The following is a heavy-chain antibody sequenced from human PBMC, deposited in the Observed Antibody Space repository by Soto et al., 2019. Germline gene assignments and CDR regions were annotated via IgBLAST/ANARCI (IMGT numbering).Heavy chain of an antibody. CDR3: AARAIAVAGFFDY. V-gene: IGHV1-58*01. Sequence: SGKVSCKASGFTFTSSAVQWVRQARGQRLEWIGWIVVGSGNTNYAQKFQERVTITRDMSTSTAYMELSSLRSEDTAVYYCAARAIAVAGFFDYWGQGTLVTVSS. CDR2: IVVGSGNT. D-gene: IGHD6-19*01. J-gene: IGHJ4*02. CDR1: GFTFTSSA.